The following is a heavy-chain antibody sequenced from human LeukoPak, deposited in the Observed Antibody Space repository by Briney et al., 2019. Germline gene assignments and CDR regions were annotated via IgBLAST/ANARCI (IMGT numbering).Heavy chain of an antibody. V-gene: IGHV1-46*01. CDR1: GYTFTSYY. J-gene: IGHJ4*02. CDR3: ARDLNPLAAQTPLGY. CDR2: INPSGGST. D-gene: IGHD6-13*01. Sequence: ASVKVSCKASGYTFTSYYMHWVRQAPGQGLERMGIINPSGGSTSYAQKFQGRVTMTRDTSTSTVYMELSSLRSEDTAVYYCARDLNPLAAQTPLGYWGQGTLVTVSS.